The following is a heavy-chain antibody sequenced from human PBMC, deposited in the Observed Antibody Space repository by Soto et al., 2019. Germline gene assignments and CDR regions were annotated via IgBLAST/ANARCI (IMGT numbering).Heavy chain of an antibody. CDR3: ASGTVTEYFHH. V-gene: IGHV1-69*13. J-gene: IGHJ1*01. CDR1: GGTFSSYA. Sequence: SGKVCGKASGGTFSSYAISWVRQAPGQGLEWMGGIIPIFGTANYAQKFQGRVTITADESTSTAYMELSSLRSEDTAVYYCASGTVTEYFHHWGHDTLVTDSP. D-gene: IGHD4-17*01. CDR2: IIPIFGTA.